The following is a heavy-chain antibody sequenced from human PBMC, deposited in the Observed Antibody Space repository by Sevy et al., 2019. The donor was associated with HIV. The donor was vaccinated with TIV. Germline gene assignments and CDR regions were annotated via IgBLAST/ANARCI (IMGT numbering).Heavy chain of an antibody. V-gene: IGHV1-18*01. Sequence: ASVKVSCKASGYTFTSYGISWVRQAPGQGLEWMGWISAYNGNTNYAQKLQGRVTMTTDPSTGTAYMELRGLRSDDTAVYYCAGDWVIRSPTVAYYYYGMDVWGQGTTVTVSS. CDR2: ISAYNGNT. D-gene: IGHD3-16*02. CDR3: AGDWVIRSPTVAYYYYGMDV. CDR1: GYTFTSYG. J-gene: IGHJ6*02.